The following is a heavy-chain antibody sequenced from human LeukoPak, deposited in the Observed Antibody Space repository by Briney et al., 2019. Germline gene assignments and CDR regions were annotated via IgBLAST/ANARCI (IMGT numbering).Heavy chain of an antibody. CDR3: ASRYCSSTSCYYYGMDV. J-gene: IGHJ6*02. CDR1: GFIVSNNY. D-gene: IGHD2-2*01. V-gene: IGHV1-69*01. Sequence: GGSLRLSCVASGFIVSNNYISWVRQAPGQGLEWMGGIIPIFGTANYAQKFQGRVTITADESTSTAYMELSSLRSEDTAVYYCASRYCSSTSCYYYGMDVWGQGTTVTVSS. CDR2: IIPIFGTA.